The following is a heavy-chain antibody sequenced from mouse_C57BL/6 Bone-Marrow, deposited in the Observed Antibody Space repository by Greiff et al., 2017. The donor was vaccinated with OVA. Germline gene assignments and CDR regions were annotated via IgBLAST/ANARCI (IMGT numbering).Heavy chain of an antibody. Sequence: DVKLVESGGGLVQPGGSLKLSCAASGFTFSDYGMAWVRQAPRKGPEWVAFISNLAYSIYYADTVTGRFTISRENAKNTLYLEMSSLRSEDTAMYDCARHGIYYDPGGFAYWGQGTLVTVSA. CDR2: ISNLAYSI. D-gene: IGHD2-4*01. V-gene: IGHV5-15*01. J-gene: IGHJ3*01. CDR3: ARHGIYYDPGGFAY. CDR1: GFTFSDYG.